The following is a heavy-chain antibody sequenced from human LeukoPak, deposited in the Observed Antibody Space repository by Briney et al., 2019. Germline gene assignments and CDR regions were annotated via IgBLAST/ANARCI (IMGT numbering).Heavy chain of an antibody. J-gene: IGHJ4*02. D-gene: IGHD6-13*01. Sequence: PGGSLRLSCAASGFIFDDYDMSWVRQAPGKGLEWVSGINWNGGSAGYADSVKGRFTISRDNAKNSLYLQMNSLRAEDTALYYCAGDNGSSSPDYWGQGTLVTVSS. V-gene: IGHV3-20*04. CDR2: INWNGGSA. CDR3: AGDNGSSSPDY. CDR1: GFIFDDYD.